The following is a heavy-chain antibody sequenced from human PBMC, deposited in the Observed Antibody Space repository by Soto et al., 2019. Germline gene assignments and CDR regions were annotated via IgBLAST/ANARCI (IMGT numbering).Heavy chain of an antibody. V-gene: IGHV3-30*03. J-gene: IGHJ6*03. Sequence: QVQLVESGGGVVQPGKSLRLSCAASGFTFSSYLMHWVRQAPGTGLEWVALISYDGSSKNYADSVKGRFTVSRDNSKNTLYLQMNSLRAEDTALYYCAFNWNDIYYMDVWAKGPRSPSP. CDR1: GFTFSSYL. CDR2: ISYDGSSK. CDR3: AFNWNDIYYMDV. D-gene: IGHD1-1*01.